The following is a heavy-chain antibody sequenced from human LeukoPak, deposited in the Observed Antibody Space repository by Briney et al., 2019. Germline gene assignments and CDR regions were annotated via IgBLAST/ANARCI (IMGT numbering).Heavy chain of an antibody. V-gene: IGHV3-66*02. J-gene: IGHJ4*02. D-gene: IGHD1-26*01. CDR1: GFTVHRNY. CDR2: IYSDGST. CDR3: ARSWDARLNFDY. Sequence: GGSLRLSCAASGFTVHRNYMNWVRQAPGKGLEWISVIYSDGSTYYTDSVKGRFTISRDNSKNTLYLQMNSLRAEDTAVYYCARSWDARLNFDYWGQGTLVTVSS.